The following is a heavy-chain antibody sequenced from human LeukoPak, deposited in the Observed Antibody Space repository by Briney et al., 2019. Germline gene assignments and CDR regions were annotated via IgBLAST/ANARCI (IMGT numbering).Heavy chain of an antibody. CDR1: GGSIINYY. Sequence: SETLSLTCTVSGGSIINYYWSWIRQSAGTGLEWVGRIYITGSTNYNPSLQSRLSMSVDTSKNQFSLRLTSVSAADTAVYYCARLKYYDSTGYSPGYYMDVWGKGSTATVSS. J-gene: IGHJ6*03. CDR3: ARLKYYDSTGYSPGYYMDV. CDR2: IYITGST. D-gene: IGHD3-22*01. V-gene: IGHV4-4*07.